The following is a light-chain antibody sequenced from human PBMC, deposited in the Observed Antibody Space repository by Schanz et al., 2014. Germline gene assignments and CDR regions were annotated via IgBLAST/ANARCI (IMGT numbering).Light chain of an antibody. Sequence: IQLTQSPSSLSASVGDRVTITCRASQSINKYLAWYQQKPGKAPKLLIRDASALESGVPSRFSGSGSGTEFTLTISSLQPDDFATYYCQQYNSYLWTFGQGTEVEVK. CDR2: DAS. CDR3: QQYNSYLWT. V-gene: IGKV1-5*01. J-gene: IGKJ1*01. CDR1: QSINKY.